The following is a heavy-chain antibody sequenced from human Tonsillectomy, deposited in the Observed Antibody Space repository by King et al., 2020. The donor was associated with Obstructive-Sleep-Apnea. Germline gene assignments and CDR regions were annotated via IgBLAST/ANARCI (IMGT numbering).Heavy chain of an antibody. Sequence: QLVQSGAEGKKPGEALKISCKGSGYSFTSYWIGWGRQMPGEGLEWGGVIYPCDSATRYSPSFQGQVTISADKSISTAYLQWSSLKASDTAMYYCARLDDSTGYFDYWGQGTLVTVSS. CDR3: ARLDDSTGYFDY. D-gene: IGHD3-22*01. CDR2: IYPCDSAT. CDR1: GYSFTSYW. V-gene: IGHV5-51*01. J-gene: IGHJ4*02.